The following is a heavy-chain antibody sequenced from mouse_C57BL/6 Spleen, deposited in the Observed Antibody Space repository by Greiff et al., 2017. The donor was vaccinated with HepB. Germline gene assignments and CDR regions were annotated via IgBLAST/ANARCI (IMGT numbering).Heavy chain of an antibody. CDR3: ARRGYDYDAMDY. CDR1: GYSFTGYY. J-gene: IGHJ4*01. D-gene: IGHD2-10*02. Sequence: VQLQQSGPELVKPGASVKISCKASGYSFTGYYMNWVKQSPEKSLEWIGEINPSTGGTTYNQKFKAKATLTVDKSSSTAYMQLKSLTSEDSAVYYCARRGYDYDAMDYWGQGTSVTVPS. CDR2: INPSTGGT. V-gene: IGHV1-42*01.